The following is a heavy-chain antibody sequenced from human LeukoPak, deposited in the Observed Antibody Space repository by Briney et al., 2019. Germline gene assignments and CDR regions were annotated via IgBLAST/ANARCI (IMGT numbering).Heavy chain of an antibody. Sequence: SETLSLTCTVSGGSISSYYWSWIRQPPGKGLEWIGYIYYSGSTNYNPSLKSRVTISVDTSKNQFSLKLSSVTAADTAVYYCARELPPPSDADSSGYPFPGAFDIWGQGTMVTVSS. CDR2: IYYSGST. CDR1: GGSISSYY. CDR3: ARELPPPSDADSSGYPFPGAFDI. J-gene: IGHJ3*02. V-gene: IGHV4-59*12. D-gene: IGHD3-22*01.